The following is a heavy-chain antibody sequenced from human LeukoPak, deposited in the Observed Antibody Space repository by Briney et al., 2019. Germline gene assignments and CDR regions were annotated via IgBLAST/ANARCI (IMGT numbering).Heavy chain of an antibody. V-gene: IGHV3-30*18. CDR1: GFTFSSYG. Sequence: GGSPRLSCAASGFTFSSYGMHWAHQAPGKGLEWVAVISYDGSNKYYADSVKGRFTISRDNSKNTLYLQMNSLRAEDTAVYYCAKVSARGIAAAGPPPALDYWGQGTLVTVSS. J-gene: IGHJ4*02. CDR3: AKVSARGIAAAGPPPALDY. CDR2: ISYDGSNK. D-gene: IGHD6-13*01.